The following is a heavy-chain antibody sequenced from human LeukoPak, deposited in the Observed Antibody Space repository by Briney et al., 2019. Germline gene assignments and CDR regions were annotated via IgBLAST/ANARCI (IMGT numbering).Heavy chain of an antibody. CDR2: ISAYNGNT. V-gene: IGHV1-18*01. CDR3: ARDISLAIGYYYYYMDV. J-gene: IGHJ6*03. CDR1: GYTFTSYG. D-gene: IGHD2-2*02. Sequence: ASVKVSCKASGYTFTSYGISWVRQAPGQGLEWMGWISAYNGNTNYAQKLQGRVTITTDTSTSTAYMELRSLRSDDTAVYYCARDISLAIGYYYYYMDVWGKGTTVTVSS.